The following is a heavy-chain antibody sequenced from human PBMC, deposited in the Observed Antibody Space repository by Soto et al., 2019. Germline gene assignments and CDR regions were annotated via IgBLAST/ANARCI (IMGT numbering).Heavy chain of an antibody. D-gene: IGHD2-15*01. CDR2: IIPILGIA. V-gene: IGHV1-69*02. Sequence: SVKVSCKASGGTFSSYTISWVRQAPGQGLEWMGRIIPILGIANYAQKFQGRVTITADKSTSTAYMELSSLRSEDTAVYYCASRYRSGGSCYSGPFDYWGQGTLVTVSS. J-gene: IGHJ4*02. CDR1: GGTFSSYT. CDR3: ASRYRSGGSCYSGPFDY.